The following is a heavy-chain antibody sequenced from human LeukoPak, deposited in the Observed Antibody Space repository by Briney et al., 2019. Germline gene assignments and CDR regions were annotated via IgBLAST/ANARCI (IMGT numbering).Heavy chain of an antibody. CDR2: IYSSGST. Sequence: PSETLSLTCSVSGASIRNYYWSWIRQSAGMGLEWIGRIYSSGSTTYNPSLKSRATMSVDTSKNQFSLKLTSVTAADTAVYYCARELRDILTGYSYYFDYWGQGTLVTVSS. J-gene: IGHJ4*02. D-gene: IGHD3-9*01. V-gene: IGHV4-4*07. CDR3: ARELRDILTGYSYYFDY. CDR1: GASIRNYY.